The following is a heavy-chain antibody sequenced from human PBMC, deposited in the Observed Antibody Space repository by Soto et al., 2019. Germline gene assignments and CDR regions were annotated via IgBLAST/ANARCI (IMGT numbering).Heavy chain of an antibody. CDR2: TWYDGSNK. J-gene: IGHJ6*02. CDR1: GFTFSSYG. D-gene: IGHD1-26*01. CDR3: ARDHQSGGNSQIYYYYGMDV. Sequence: GGSLRLSCAASGFTFSSYGMHWVRQAPGKGLEWVAVTWYDGSNKYYADSVKGRFTISRDNSKNTLYLQMNSLRAEDTAVYYCARDHQSGGNSQIYYYYGMDVWGQGTTVTVSS. V-gene: IGHV3-33*01.